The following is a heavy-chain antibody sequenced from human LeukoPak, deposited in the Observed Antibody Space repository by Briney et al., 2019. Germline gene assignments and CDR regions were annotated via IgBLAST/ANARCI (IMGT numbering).Heavy chain of an antibody. CDR2: IVPIFGTA. CDR3: ASGPYYFDY. V-gene: IGHV1-69*05. Sequence: ASVTVSCMASGGTFSSYAISWVRPAPGQGREWMGGIVPIFGTANYAQKFEGRVTITTDESTSTACMELSSLRSEDTAVYYCASGPYYFDYWGQGTLVTVSS. J-gene: IGHJ4*02. CDR1: GGTFSSYA.